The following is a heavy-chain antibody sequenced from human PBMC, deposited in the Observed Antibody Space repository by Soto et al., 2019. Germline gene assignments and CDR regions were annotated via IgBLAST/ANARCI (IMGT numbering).Heavy chain of an antibody. CDR3: ARTNVMTDYYYYYMDV. CDR2: IKQDGSEK. J-gene: IGHJ6*03. CDR1: GFTFSSYW. Sequence: GGSLRLSCAASGFTFSSYWMSWVRQAPGKGLEWVANIKQDGSEKYFVDSVKGRFTISRENAKNSLYVQMNSLRVEDTAVYYCARTNVMTDYYYYYMDVWGKGTTVTVSS. D-gene: IGHD3-22*01. V-gene: IGHV3-7*01.